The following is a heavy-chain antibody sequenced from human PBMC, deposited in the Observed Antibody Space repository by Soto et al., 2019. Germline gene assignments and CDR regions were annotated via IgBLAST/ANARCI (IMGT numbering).Heavy chain of an antibody. CDR2: IRSKTHNHAT. D-gene: IGHD3-22*01. Sequence: EVQLVESGGGVVQPGGSLKLSCAASGFSFSGSAMHWVRQASGKGLEWVGRIRSKTHNHATAYAASVEGRFTIARDDSTNTAYLKMTSLNTEDTAVYYCTRQGRGQGRDYFDNTVDSASIDQWGQGTLVTVSS. CDR3: TRQGRGQGRDYFDNTVDSASIDQ. V-gene: IGHV3-73*02. CDR1: GFSFSGSA. J-gene: IGHJ4*02.